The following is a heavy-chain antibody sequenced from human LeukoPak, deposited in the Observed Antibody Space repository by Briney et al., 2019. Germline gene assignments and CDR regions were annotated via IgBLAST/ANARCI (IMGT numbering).Heavy chain of an antibody. D-gene: IGHD5-18*01. V-gene: IGHV1-46*01. CDR2: INPSGGNT. Sequence: ASVKVSCKASGYIFTSYYMHWVRQAPGQGLEWMGIINPSGGNTNYAQKFQGRVTMTRDMSTSTVYMEVSSLRSEDMAVYYCARALPHRRLMDTTMEQHWFDPWGQGTLVTVSS. J-gene: IGHJ5*02. CDR1: GYIFTSYY. CDR3: ARALPHRRLMDTTMEQHWFDP.